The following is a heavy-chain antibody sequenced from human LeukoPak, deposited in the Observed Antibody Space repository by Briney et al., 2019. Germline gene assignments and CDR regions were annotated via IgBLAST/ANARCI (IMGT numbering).Heavy chain of an antibody. J-gene: IGHJ5*02. D-gene: IGHD3-3*01. CDR3: ASLYGDYDFWSGYYPFDP. CDR2: ISSSSSYI. V-gene: IGHV3-21*01. Sequence: GGSLRLSCAASGFTFSSYSMNWVRPAPGKGLEWVSSISSSSSYIYYADSVKGRFTISRDNAKNSLYLQMNSLRAEDTAVYYCASLYGDYDFWSGYYPFDPWGQGTLVTVSS. CDR1: GFTFSSYS.